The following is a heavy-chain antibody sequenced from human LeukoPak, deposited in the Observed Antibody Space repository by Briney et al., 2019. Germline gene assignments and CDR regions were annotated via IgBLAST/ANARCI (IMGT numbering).Heavy chain of an antibody. V-gene: IGHV4-34*01. J-gene: IGHJ6*02. CDR2: INHSGST. CDR1: GGSFSGYY. Sequence: KTSETLSLTCAVYGGSFSGYYWSWIRQPPGKGLEWIGEINHSGSTNYNPSLKSRVTISVDTSKNQFSLKLSYVTAADTAVYYCARGDISYYYYYGMDVWGQGTTVTVSS. CDR3: ARGDISYYYYYGMDV. D-gene: IGHD2-15*01.